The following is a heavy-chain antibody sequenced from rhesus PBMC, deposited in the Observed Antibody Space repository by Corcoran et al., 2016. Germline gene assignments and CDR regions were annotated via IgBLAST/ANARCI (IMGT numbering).Heavy chain of an antibody. Sequence: EVQLVESGGGLVQPGGSLRLSCAASGFTFSDYYMSWVRQAPGTGLEWVSSISSDSSYLYYADSVKGRFTISRDNAKNSLSLQMISLKTEDTAVYYCTSGADGSWDAFDFWGQGLRVTVSS. D-gene: IGHD6-25*01. CDR3: TSGADGSWDAFDF. J-gene: IGHJ3*01. CDR2: ISSDSSYL. V-gene: IGHV3S16*01. CDR1: GFTFSDYY.